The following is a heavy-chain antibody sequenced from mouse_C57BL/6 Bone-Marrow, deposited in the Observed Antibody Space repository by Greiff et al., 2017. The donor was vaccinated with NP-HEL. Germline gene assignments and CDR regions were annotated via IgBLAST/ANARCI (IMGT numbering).Heavy chain of an antibody. J-gene: IGHJ4*01. CDR3: ASQAYYSNYVEGYYAMDY. CDR1: GFSLTSYG. CDR2: IWSGGSS. Sequence: QVQLQQSGPGLVQPSQSLSITCTVSGFSLTSYGVHWVRQSPGKGLEWLGVIWSGGSSDYTAAFISRLSISKDNSKSQVFVKMNSLQADETAIYYCASQAYYSNYVEGYYAMDYWGQGTSVTVSS. D-gene: IGHD2-5*01. V-gene: IGHV2-2*01.